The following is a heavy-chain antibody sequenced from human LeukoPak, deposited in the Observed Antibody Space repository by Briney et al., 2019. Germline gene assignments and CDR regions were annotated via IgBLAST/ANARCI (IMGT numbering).Heavy chain of an antibody. Sequence: PSETLSLTCTVSAGSISSGGYYWSWIRQHPGKGLEWIGYIYYSGSTYYNPSLKSRVTISIDTSKNQFSLKLSSVTAADTAVYYFARASALNSRYFDYWGQGTLVTVSS. J-gene: IGHJ4*02. D-gene: IGHD4-23*01. CDR2: IYYSGST. CDR1: AGSISSGGYY. V-gene: IGHV4-31*03. CDR3: ARASALNSRYFDY.